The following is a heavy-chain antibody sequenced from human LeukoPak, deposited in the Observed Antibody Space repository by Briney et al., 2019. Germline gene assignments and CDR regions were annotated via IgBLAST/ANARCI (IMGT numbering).Heavy chain of an antibody. V-gene: IGHV3-30*03. Sequence: GGSLRLSCAASGFTFSSYGMHWVRQAPGKGLEWVAVISYDGSNKYYADSVKGRFTISRDNSKNTLYLQMNSLRAEDTAVYYCARDGGSSTGIYFFDYWGQGTLVTVSS. CDR3: ARDGGSSTGIYFFDY. J-gene: IGHJ4*02. D-gene: IGHD1-26*01. CDR1: GFTFSSYG. CDR2: ISYDGSNK.